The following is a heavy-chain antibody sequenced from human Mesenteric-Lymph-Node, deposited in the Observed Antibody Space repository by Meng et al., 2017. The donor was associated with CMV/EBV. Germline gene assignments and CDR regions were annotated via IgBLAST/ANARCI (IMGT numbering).Heavy chain of an antibody. CDR3: ARVGDESVDYGTDY. CDR2: IYRSGSA. J-gene: IGHJ4*02. CDR1: RGCISSACW. D-gene: IGHD3-3*01. Sequence: RGCISSACWCGWVRQPPGTFLAWIGEIYRSGSAHSRPSLNSRVTISVDNSKNQFSLRLGSVTAADTAVYYCARVGDESVDYGTDYWGQGTLVTVSS. V-gene: IGHV4-4*02.